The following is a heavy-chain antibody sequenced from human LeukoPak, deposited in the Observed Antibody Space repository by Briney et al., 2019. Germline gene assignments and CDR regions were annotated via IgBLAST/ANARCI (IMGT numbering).Heavy chain of an antibody. V-gene: IGHV4-34*01. J-gene: IGHJ5*02. D-gene: IGHD2-2*01. CDR2: INHSGST. Sequence: SETLSLTCAVYGGSFSGYYWSWIRQPPGKGLEWIGEINHSGSTNYNPSLKSRVTISVDTSKNQFSLKLSSATAADTAVYYCARGVRVVPAAISWFDPWGQGTPVTVSS. CDR1: GGSFSGYY. CDR3: ARGVRVVPAAISWFDP.